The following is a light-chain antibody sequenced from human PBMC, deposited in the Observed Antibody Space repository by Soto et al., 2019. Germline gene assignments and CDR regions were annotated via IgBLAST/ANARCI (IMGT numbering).Light chain of an antibody. Sequence: EIVLTQSPGTLSLSPGERATLSCRASQSVRTNSLAWYQRKPGQAPRLLIYGASSRATDIPNRFSGSGSGTDFTLTITRLKAEEFAVYYCQQYGSSPTTFCQGTKVEIK. CDR1: QSVRTNS. J-gene: IGKJ1*01. CDR3: QQYGSSPTT. CDR2: GAS. V-gene: IGKV3-20*01.